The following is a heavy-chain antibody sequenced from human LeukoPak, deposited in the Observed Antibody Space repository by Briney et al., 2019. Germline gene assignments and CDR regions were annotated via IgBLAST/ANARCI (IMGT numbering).Heavy chain of an antibody. Sequence: SETLSLTCTVSGGSISSSSYYWGWIRQSPGKGLEWIGSIYYSGLTYYNNSLKSRVTISVDTSKNQFSLKLSSVTAADTTVYYCARHFNELERRSDAFDIWGQGTVVTVSS. CDR2: IYYSGLT. J-gene: IGHJ3*02. CDR3: ARHFNELERRSDAFDI. CDR1: GGSISSSSYY. D-gene: IGHD1-1*01. V-gene: IGHV4-39*01.